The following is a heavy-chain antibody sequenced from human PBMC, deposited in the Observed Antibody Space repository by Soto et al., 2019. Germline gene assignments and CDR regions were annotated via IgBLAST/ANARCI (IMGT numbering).Heavy chain of an antibody. CDR1: GFTFSTHA. Sequence: PGGSMRLSCAAAGFTFSTHAVHWVRQAPGKGLEWVAFIWSDGSNKYYADSVKGRATISRDNSKRTVDLQMNSLRAEDTAVYYCARDPPGSGWAFDYWGQGTLVTVSS. CDR2: IWSDGSNK. CDR3: ARDPPGSGWAFDY. J-gene: IGHJ4*02. D-gene: IGHD6-19*01. V-gene: IGHV3-33*01.